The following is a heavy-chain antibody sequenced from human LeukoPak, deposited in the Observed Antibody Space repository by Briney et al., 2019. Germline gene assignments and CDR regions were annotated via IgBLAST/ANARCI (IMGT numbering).Heavy chain of an antibody. CDR3: ARSVVIRYNWFDP. V-gene: IGHV4-61*01. J-gene: IGHJ5*02. CDR1: GGSVSSGSYY. CDR2: IYYSGST. D-gene: IGHD3-22*01. Sequence: PSETLSLTCTVSGGSVSSGSYYWSWIRQPPGKGQEWIGYIYYSGSTNYNPSLKSRVTISVDTSKNQFSLKLSSVTAADTAVYYCARSVVIRYNWFDPWGQGTLVTVSS.